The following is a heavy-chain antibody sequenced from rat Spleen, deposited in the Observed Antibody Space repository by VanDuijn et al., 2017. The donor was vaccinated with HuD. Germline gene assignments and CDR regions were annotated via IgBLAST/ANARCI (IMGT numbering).Heavy chain of an antibody. CDR1: GFNFNDYW. CDR3: TRVDNSPFAY. D-gene: IGHD1-10*01. Sequence: EVKLVESGGGLVQPGRSLTLSCAASGFNFNDYWMGWVRQAPGKGLEWVATLSYDGGSTYCRDSVKGRFTISRDNPKSTLYLQMNSLRSEDTATYYCTRVDNSPFAYWGQGTLVTVSS. V-gene: IGHV5-29*01. J-gene: IGHJ3*01. CDR2: LSYDGGST.